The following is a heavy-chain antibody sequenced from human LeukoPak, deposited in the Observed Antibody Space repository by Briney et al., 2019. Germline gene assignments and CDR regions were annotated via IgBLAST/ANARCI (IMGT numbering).Heavy chain of an antibody. CDR2: IYYSGST. D-gene: IGHD6-19*01. J-gene: IGHJ4*02. V-gene: IGHV4-39*01. Sequence: SETLSLTCTVSGGSISSSSYYWGWIRQPPGKGLEWIGSIYYSGSTYYNPSLKSRVTISVDTSKNQFSLKLSSVTAADTAVYYCARRDFGGWRFDYWGQGTLVTVSS. CDR3: ARRDFGGWRFDY. CDR1: GGSISSSSYY.